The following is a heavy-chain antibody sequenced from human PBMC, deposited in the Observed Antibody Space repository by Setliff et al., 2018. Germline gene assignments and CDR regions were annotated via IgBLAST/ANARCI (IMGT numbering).Heavy chain of an antibody. CDR2: IYTSGST. CDR3: SRAGGGSSFTAYYYYYYMDV. V-gene: IGHV4-4*07. Sequence: SETLSLTCTVSGGSISIYYWSWIRQPAGKGMEWIGRIYTSGSTNYNPALQSRVTMSVDTSQNQISLKLSSVTAADTAVYYCSRAGGGSSFTAYYYYYYMDVWGKGTTVTVSS. J-gene: IGHJ6*03. CDR1: GGSISIYY. D-gene: IGHD6-13*01.